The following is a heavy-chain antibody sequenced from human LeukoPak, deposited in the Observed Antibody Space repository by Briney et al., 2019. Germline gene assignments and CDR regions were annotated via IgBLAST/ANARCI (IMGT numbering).Heavy chain of an antibody. J-gene: IGHJ4*02. CDR3: ARVPYSSSWPIDY. CDR2: INPNSGGT. V-gene: IGHV1-2*02. CDR1: GYTFTGYY. Sequence: GASVTVSCKASGYTFTGYYMHWVRQAPGQGLEWMGWINPNSGGTNYAQKFQGGVTMTRDTSISTAYMELSRLRSDDTAVYYCARVPYSSSWPIDYWGQGTLVTVSS. D-gene: IGHD6-13*01.